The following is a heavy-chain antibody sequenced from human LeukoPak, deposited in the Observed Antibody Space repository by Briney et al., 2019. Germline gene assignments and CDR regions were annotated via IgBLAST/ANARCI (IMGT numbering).Heavy chain of an antibody. V-gene: IGHV1-18*01. CDR2: ISAYNGNT. Sequence: GASVKVSCKASGYTFTSYGISWVRQAPGQGLEWMGWISAYNGNTNYAQKLQGRVTMTTDTSTSTAYMELRSLRSDDTAVYYCASRPPYSGSYGWFDPWGQGTLVTVSS. J-gene: IGHJ5*02. CDR1: GYTFTSYG. D-gene: IGHD1-26*01. CDR3: ASRPPYSGSYGWFDP.